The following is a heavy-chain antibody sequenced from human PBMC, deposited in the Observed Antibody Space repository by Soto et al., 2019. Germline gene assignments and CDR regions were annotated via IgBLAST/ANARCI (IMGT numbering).Heavy chain of an antibody. CDR3: ARPWSVAPLIDQ. CDR1: GYSFTGHY. D-gene: IGHD3-3*01. J-gene: IGHJ4*02. Sequence: QVQLVQSGAEVKKPGASVKVSCKASGYSFTGHYLYWVRLAPGQGLEWMGWINPYTGATIYAQKFQDRVTMTRDTSINTAYMELSSLRSNDTAVYFCARPWSVAPLIDQWGQGTLVTVSS. CDR2: INPYTGAT. V-gene: IGHV1-2*02.